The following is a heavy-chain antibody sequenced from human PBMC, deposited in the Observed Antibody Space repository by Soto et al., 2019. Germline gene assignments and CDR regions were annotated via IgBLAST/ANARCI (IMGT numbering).Heavy chain of an antibody. CDR1: GFDFSSYG. CDR2: LGFDGGGR. D-gene: IGHD1-26*01. J-gene: IGHJ6*02. Sequence: GGSLRLSCAASGFDFSSYGMHWVRQTPGKGLEWVAVLGFDGGGRYYADSVKGRFTISRDNSKKMLYLHMDSLRAGDTALYYWAKEPVGPQYAMDAWGQGTTVTGS. CDR3: AKEPVGPQYAMDA. V-gene: IGHV3-33*06.